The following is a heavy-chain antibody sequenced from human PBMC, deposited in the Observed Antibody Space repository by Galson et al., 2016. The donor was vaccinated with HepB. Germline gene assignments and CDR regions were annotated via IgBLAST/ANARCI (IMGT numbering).Heavy chain of an antibody. Sequence: SVKVSCKVSGYTLIELSMHWVRQAPGKRLEWMVGFDPEGGQTIYTQKFQGRVTVTEDTSTDTAYMELSSLTSEDTAVDYCATAGQVGYGYCTSIGCYTMDHWGQGTLVTVAS. CDR2: FDPEGGQT. D-gene: IGHD2-8*01. J-gene: IGHJ4*02. V-gene: IGHV1-24*01. CDR1: GYTLIELS. CDR3: ATAGQVGYGYCTSIGCYTMDH.